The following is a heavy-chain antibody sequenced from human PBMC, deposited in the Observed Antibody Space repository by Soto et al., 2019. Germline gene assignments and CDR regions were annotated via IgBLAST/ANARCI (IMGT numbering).Heavy chain of an antibody. CDR2: ISSSGSTI. Sequence: GGSLRLSCAASGFTFSSYEMNWVRQAPGKGLEWVSYISSSGSTIYYADSVKGRFTISRDNAKNSLYLQMNSLRAEDTAVYYCARDQDGSGSYYNGGFDPWGQGTLVTVSS. CDR1: GFTFSSYE. V-gene: IGHV3-48*03. CDR3: ARDQDGSGSYYNGGFDP. J-gene: IGHJ5*02. D-gene: IGHD3-10*01.